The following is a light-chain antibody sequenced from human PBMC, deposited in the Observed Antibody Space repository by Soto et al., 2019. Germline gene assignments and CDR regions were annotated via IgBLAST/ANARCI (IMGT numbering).Light chain of an antibody. CDR3: SSYTSTNPLV. CDR2: DVA. V-gene: IGLV2-14*03. J-gene: IGLJ1*01. Sequence: QSVMAQPASVSGSPGKLTIISCSGTSSDAGGYNYFSWYPQRPGKAPKLLLSDVANRASGGSDPISGSKSGNSASLTISGLQVEDESYYYCSSYTSTNPLVFRTWTKVTV. CDR1: SSDAGGYNY.